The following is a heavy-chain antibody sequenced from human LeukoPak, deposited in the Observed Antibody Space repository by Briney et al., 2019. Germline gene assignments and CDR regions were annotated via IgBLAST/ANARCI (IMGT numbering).Heavy chain of an antibody. Sequence: SETLSLTCTVSGGSISSSSYYWGWVRQPPGKGLGWIGSIYYSGSTYYNPSLKSRVTISVDTSKNQFSLKLSSVTAADTAVYYCARQRGEYYYYYYMDVWGKGTTVTISS. J-gene: IGHJ6*03. CDR1: GGSISSSSYY. CDR2: IYYSGST. V-gene: IGHV4-39*01. CDR3: ARQRGEYYYYYYMDV.